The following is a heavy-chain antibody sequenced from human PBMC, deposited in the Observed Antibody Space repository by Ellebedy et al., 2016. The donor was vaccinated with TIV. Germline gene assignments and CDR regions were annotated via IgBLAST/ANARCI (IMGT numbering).Heavy chain of an antibody. CDR3: AKDRGGTGDFDY. D-gene: IGHD3-16*01. Sequence: AASVKVSCKASGYTFALYTMHWVRQAPGQRLEWLGWINTDTGNTEYSQTFQGRVTFTTDTAASKVYMSLSSLGSEDTAVYYCAKDRGGTGDFDYWGQGTLVTVSS. CDR1: GYTFALYT. V-gene: IGHV1-3*04. J-gene: IGHJ4*02. CDR2: INTDTGNT.